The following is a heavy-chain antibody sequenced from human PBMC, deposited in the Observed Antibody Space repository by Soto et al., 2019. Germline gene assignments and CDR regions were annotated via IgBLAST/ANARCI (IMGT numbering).Heavy chain of an antibody. Sequence: QVQLVQSGAEVKKPGSSVKVSCKASGGTFSSYAISWVRQAPGQGLEWMGGIIPIFGTANYAQKFQGRVTITADESTSTAYMELSSLRSEDTAVYYCARVDYYDSSGYYEHFDYWGQGTLVTVSS. D-gene: IGHD3-22*01. V-gene: IGHV1-69*12. CDR2: IIPIFGTA. CDR1: GGTFSSYA. J-gene: IGHJ4*02. CDR3: ARVDYYDSSGYYEHFDY.